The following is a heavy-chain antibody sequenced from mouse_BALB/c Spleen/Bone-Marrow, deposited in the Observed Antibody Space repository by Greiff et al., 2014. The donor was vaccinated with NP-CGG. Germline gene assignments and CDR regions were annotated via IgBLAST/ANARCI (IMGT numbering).Heavy chain of an antibody. CDR3: TRSRRAMDY. V-gene: IGHV1S81*02. CDR2: ISPSNGGT. D-gene: IGHD2-12*01. CDR1: GYTFSSDY. Sequence: VQLVESGAELVKPGASVKLSCKASGYTFSSDYMYWVKQRPGQGLEWIGEISPSNGGTNFNEKFKSKATLTVDKSSSTAYMQLSSLTSEDSAVYYCTRSRRAMDYWGQGTSVTVSS. J-gene: IGHJ4*01.